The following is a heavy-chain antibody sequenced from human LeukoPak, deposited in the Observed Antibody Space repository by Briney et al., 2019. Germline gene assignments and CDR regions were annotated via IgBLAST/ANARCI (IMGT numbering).Heavy chain of an antibody. D-gene: IGHD3-10*01. CDR3: ATNTMFRGIHAFDI. J-gene: IGHJ3*02. CDR2: IYPGDSDT. V-gene: IGHV5-51*01. CDR1: GYSFTSYW. Sequence: LGESLKISCKTSGYSFTSYWIGWVRQMPGKGLEWMGIIYPGDSDTRYSPSFQGQVTISADKSISTAYLQWSSLKASDSAMYYCATNTMFRGIHAFDIWGQGTMVTVSS.